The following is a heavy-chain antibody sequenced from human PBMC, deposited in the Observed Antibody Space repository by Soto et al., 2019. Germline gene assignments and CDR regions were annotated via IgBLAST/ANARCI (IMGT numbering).Heavy chain of an antibody. J-gene: IGHJ5*02. CDR1: GYRFTSYW. V-gene: IGHV5-51*01. CDR3: ARKDKSGYFNWFDP. CDR2: IFPSDSDT. D-gene: IGHD3-22*01. Sequence: GESLKISCRTSGYRFTSYWIAWVRQMPGKGLEWMGIIFPSDSDTRYSPSFQGQVTISADRSTSTVFLQWASLKASDTALYFCARKDKSGYFNWFDPWGQRTLVTGSS.